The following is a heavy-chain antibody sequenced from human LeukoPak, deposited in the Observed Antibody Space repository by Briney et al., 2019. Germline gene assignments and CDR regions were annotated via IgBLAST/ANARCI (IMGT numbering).Heavy chain of an antibody. CDR1: GYTFRSYA. Sequence: GGSLRLSCAAPGYTFRSYAMTWVRQSPGKALEWVSSTRGSGHSTYSADSVKGRFSLSRDNSKHTLYLQMNSRRAAATAVYYCAKGAGTSKIGSFGYWGQGTLVTVSS. V-gene: IGHV3-23*01. D-gene: IGHD1-7*01. J-gene: IGHJ4*02. CDR3: AKGAGTSKIGSFGY. CDR2: TRGSGHST.